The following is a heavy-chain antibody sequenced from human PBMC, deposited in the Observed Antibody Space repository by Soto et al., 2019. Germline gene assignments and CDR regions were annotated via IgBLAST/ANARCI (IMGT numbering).Heavy chain of an antibody. D-gene: IGHD3-10*01. J-gene: IGHJ4*02. CDR3: ARFRRNYYGSGSYGSSYFDY. CDR2: IYIGGST. CDR1: GFTVSSNY. V-gene: IGHV3-66*01. Sequence: EVQLVESGGGLVQPGGSLRLSCAASGFTVSSNYMTWVRQAPGKGLEWVSVIYIGGSTYYADSVKGRFTISRDISKNTLYLQMNNLRAEDTAVYYCARFRRNYYGSGSYGSSYFDYWGQGTLVTVSS.